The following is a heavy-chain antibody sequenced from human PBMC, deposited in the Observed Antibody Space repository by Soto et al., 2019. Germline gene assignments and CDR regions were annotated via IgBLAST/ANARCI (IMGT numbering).Heavy chain of an antibody. Sequence: PGGSLRLSCAASGFPFSFYSMSWVRQAPGKGLEWISYITSTSSAINYADSVRGRFTISRDNGMQSLFLHMNSLRDEDTAVYYCARGGKGAAYTFGPYYFDSWGQGALVTVSS. CDR3: ARGGKGAAYTFGPYYFDS. CDR1: GFPFSFYS. CDR2: ITSTSSAI. D-gene: IGHD1-1*01. J-gene: IGHJ4*02. V-gene: IGHV3-48*02.